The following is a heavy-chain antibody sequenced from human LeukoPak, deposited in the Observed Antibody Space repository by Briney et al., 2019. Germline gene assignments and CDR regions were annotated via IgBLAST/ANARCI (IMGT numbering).Heavy chain of an antibody. CDR3: ARWGEGSGGLWERRSHFDY. Sequence: SVKLSCKASGFTFSSYAISWVRQAPGQGLEWMGGIIPIFGTANYAQKFQGRVTITADESTSTAYMELSSLRSEDTAVYYCARWGEGSGGLWERRSHFDYWGQGTLVTVSS. J-gene: IGHJ4*02. CDR2: IIPIFGTA. D-gene: IGHD2-15*01. V-gene: IGHV1-69*01. CDR1: GFTFSSYA.